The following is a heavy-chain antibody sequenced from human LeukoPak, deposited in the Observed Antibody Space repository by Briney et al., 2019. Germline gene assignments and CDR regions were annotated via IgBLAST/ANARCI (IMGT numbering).Heavy chain of an antibody. CDR3: APDYYYYGMVV. Sequence: GGSLRLSRAASGFTFSTYEVNWVRQAPGKGLEWVSYISSGGSTIYYADSVKGRFTISRDNAKSSLFLQMNSLRAEDTAVYYCAPDYYYYGMVVRGQGTTVTVTS. CDR2: ISSGGSTI. J-gene: IGHJ6*02. CDR1: GFTFSTYE. V-gene: IGHV3-48*03.